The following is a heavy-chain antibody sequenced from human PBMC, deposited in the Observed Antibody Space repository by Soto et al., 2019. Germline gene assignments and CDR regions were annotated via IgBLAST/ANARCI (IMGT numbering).Heavy chain of an antibody. CDR3: ARETYYYDSSGYYEGDYYYGMDV. Sequence: QVQLVQSGAEVKKPGASVKVSCKASGYTFTSYGISWVRQAPGQGLEWMGWISAYNGNTNYAQKLQGRVTMTTDTSTSTAYMELRSLTSDDTAVYYCARETYYYDSSGYYEGDYYYGMDVWGQGTTVTVSS. V-gene: IGHV1-18*01. CDR1: GYTFTSYG. D-gene: IGHD3-22*01. CDR2: ISAYNGNT. J-gene: IGHJ6*02.